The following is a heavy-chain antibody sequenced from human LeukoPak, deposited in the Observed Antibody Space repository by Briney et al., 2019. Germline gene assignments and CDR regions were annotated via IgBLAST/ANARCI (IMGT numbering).Heavy chain of an antibody. Sequence: PSETLSLTCAFSGGSSSSSNWWSWVRQPPGKGLEWIGEIYHSGSTNYNPSLKSRVTISVDKSKNQFSLKLSSVTAADTAVYYCARASIAPAGTCLDYWGQGTLVTVSS. CDR2: IYHSGST. CDR1: GGSSSSSNW. D-gene: IGHD6-13*01. J-gene: IGHJ4*02. V-gene: IGHV4-4*02. CDR3: ARASIAPAGTCLDY.